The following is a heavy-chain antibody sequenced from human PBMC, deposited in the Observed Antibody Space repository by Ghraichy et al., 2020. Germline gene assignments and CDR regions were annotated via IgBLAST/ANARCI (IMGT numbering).Heavy chain of an antibody. CDR2: INEHGRAT. Sequence: GGSLRLSCAASGFTFNSYAMGWVRQAPGKGLEWVSTINEHGRATYYAASVKGRFTISRDNSRDTLFLQVNSLRFDETVVYYCAKEGRPYSGGGYFDLWGRGTLVTVSS. CDR3: AKEGRPYSGGGYFDL. D-gene: IGHD5-18*01. V-gene: IGHV3-23*01. J-gene: IGHJ2*01. CDR1: GFTFNSYA.